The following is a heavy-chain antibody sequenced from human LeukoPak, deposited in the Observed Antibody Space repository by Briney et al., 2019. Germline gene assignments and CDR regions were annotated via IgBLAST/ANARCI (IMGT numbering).Heavy chain of an antibody. J-gene: IGHJ3*02. CDR2: IYYSGST. V-gene: IGHV4-31*03. Sequence: SETLSLTCTVSGGSISSGGYYWSWIRQHPGKGLEWIGYIYYSGSTYYNPSLKSRVTISVDTSKNQFSLKLSSVTAADTAVYYCASSFQRVGATKFNAFDIWGQGTMVTVSS. D-gene: IGHD1-26*01. CDR3: ASSFQRVGATKFNAFDI. CDR1: GGSISSGGYY.